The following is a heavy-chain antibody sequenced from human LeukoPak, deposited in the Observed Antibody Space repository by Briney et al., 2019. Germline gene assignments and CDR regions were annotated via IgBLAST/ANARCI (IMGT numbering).Heavy chain of an antibody. CDR3: ARDLNFWSSYSTRGFDY. CDR2: ITGSSTYI. D-gene: IGHD3-3*01. Sequence: GGSLRLSCAASGFTFSSYSMTWVRQAPGKGLEWVSSITGSSTYIDYADSVKGRFTISRDNAKNSLYLQMNSLRVEDTAVYYCARDLNFWSSYSTRGFDYWGQGTLVTVSS. CDR1: GFTFSSYS. V-gene: IGHV3-21*01. J-gene: IGHJ4*02.